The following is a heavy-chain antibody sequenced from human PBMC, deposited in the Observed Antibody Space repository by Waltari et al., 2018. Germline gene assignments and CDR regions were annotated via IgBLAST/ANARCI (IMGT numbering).Heavy chain of an antibody. D-gene: IGHD6-19*01. J-gene: IGHJ4*02. CDR3: ARGFIAVAGTGFDY. CDR1: GYTFTGYY. V-gene: IGHV1-2*02. CDR2: INPNMGGT. Sequence: QVQLVQSGAEVKKPGASVKVSCKASGYTFTGYYMHWVRQAPGQGLEWMGWINPNMGGTNYEQKFQGRVTMTRDTSISTAYMELSRLRSDDTAVYYCARGFIAVAGTGFDYWGQGTLVTVSS.